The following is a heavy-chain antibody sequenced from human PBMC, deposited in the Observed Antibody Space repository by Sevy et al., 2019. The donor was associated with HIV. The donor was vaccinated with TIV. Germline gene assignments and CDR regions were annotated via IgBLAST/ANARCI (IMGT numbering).Heavy chain of an antibody. Sequence: PPGSLRLSCTASGFTFSTYTLTWVRQAPGKGLEWVSSITPDDTHYADSVRGRFSVSRDDSKNTLYLQMNSLRAEDTAVYYCARGKHISDYYGSFDYWGQGTLVTVSS. CDR1: GFTFSTYT. CDR2: ITPDDT. J-gene: IGHJ4*02. D-gene: IGHD3-3*01. V-gene: IGHV3-23*01. CDR3: ARGKHISDYYGSFDY.